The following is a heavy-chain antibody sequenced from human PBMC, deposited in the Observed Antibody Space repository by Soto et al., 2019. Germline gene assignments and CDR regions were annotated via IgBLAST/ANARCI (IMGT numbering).Heavy chain of an antibody. D-gene: IGHD3-16*01. J-gene: IGHJ4*02. CDR3: ARSSYATGGTNDYFDY. CDR2: IYHSGST. Sequence: KTSETLSLTCAVSGGSISSGGYSWSWIRQPPGKGLEWIGYIYHSGSTYYNPSLKSRVTISVDRSKNQFSLKLSSVTAADTAVYYCARSSYATGGTNDYFDYWGQGTLVTVSS. CDR1: GGSISSGGYS. V-gene: IGHV4-30-2*01.